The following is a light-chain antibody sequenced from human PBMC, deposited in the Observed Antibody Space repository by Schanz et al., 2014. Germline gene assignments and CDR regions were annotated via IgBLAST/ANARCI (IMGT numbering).Light chain of an antibody. Sequence: EIVLTQSPGTLSLSPGERATLSCRASQSVSSSFLAWYQQKPGQAPRLLISGASARATGIPARFSGSGSGTEFTLIISSLEPEDFAVYYCQHYGSSPDTFGQGTRLELK. CDR2: GAS. CDR3: QHYGSSPDT. CDR1: QSVSSSF. J-gene: IGKJ5*01. V-gene: IGKV3-20*01.